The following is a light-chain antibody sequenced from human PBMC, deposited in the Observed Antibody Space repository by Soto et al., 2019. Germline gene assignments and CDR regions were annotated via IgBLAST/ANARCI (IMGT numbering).Light chain of an antibody. Sequence: EIVLTQSPGTLSWSPGERATLSCRASQSLSSTYLAWYLHKPGQAPRLLIYGASSRATGTPDRFSGSGSGTDFSLTISRLEPEDFAVYYCQQYSNSLITFGQGTRLEIK. V-gene: IGKV3-20*01. CDR1: QSLSSTY. CDR3: QQYSNSLIT. CDR2: GAS. J-gene: IGKJ5*01.